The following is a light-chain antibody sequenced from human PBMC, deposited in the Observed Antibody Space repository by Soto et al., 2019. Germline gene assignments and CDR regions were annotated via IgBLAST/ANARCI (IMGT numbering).Light chain of an antibody. J-gene: IGLJ1*01. Sequence: QTVVTQEPSLTVSPGGTVTLTCASSTGAVTSAFYPDWYQQKPGQAPRALIYSTNKRHAWTPARFSGSLLGGKAALTLSGVQPEDEAEYYCLLYFGGVRVFGTGTKLTVL. CDR2: STN. CDR1: TGAVTSAFY. CDR3: LLYFGGVRV. V-gene: IGLV7-43*01.